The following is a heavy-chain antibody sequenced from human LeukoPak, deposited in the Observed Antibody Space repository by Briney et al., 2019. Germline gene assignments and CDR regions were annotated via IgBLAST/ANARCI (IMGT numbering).Heavy chain of an antibody. Sequence: SETLSLTCTVSGGSISSYYWRWIRQPAGKGLEWIGRIYTSGSTNYNPSLKSRVTMSVDTSKNQFSLKLSSVTAADTAVYYCAGYCSSTSCSGGANWFDPWGQGTLVTVSS. CDR1: GGSISSYY. V-gene: IGHV4-4*07. CDR3: AGYCSSTSCSGGANWFDP. D-gene: IGHD2-2*01. CDR2: IYTSGST. J-gene: IGHJ5*02.